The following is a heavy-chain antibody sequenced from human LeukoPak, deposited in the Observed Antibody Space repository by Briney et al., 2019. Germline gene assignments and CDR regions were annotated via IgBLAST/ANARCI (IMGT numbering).Heavy chain of an antibody. Sequence: GASVTVSCKTSVYTFAAYRLHWLRQAPGQGPEWMGWIGPNSVDTNYAQKFQGRVTMTRDTSISTAYMELTRLTSDDTAVYYCTRGGADYGHYWGQGTLVTVSS. CDR3: TRGGADYGHY. V-gene: IGHV1-2*02. CDR1: VYTFAAYR. J-gene: IGHJ4*02. CDR2: IGPNSVDT. D-gene: IGHD4-17*01.